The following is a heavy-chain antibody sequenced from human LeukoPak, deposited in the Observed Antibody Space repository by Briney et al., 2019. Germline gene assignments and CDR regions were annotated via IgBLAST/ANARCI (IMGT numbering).Heavy chain of an antibody. V-gene: IGHV4-61*01. D-gene: IGHD3-10*01. CDR2: IYYSGST. CDR1: GGSISSGSYY. CDR3: ARGPGVQDAFDI. Sequence: SETLSLTCTVSGGSISSGSYYWSWIRQPPGKGLEWIGYIYYSGSTNYNPSLKSRVTISVDTSKNQFSLKLSSVTAADTAVYYCARGPGVQDAFDIWGQGTMVTVSS. J-gene: IGHJ3*02.